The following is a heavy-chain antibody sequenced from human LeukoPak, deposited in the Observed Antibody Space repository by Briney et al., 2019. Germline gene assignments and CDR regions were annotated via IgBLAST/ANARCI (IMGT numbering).Heavy chain of an antibody. CDR2: ISNVGTI. Sequence: GGSLRLSCAASGFTFRGYAMTWVRQAPGKGLEWVSEISNVGTINYADSVKGRFTMSRDNSKNTLYLQMNSLRAEDTAVYYCAKNGAYPTENYYMDAWGKGTTVTVSS. CDR3: AKNGAYPTENYYMDA. J-gene: IGHJ6*03. D-gene: IGHD4-17*01. V-gene: IGHV3-23*01. CDR1: GFTFRGYA.